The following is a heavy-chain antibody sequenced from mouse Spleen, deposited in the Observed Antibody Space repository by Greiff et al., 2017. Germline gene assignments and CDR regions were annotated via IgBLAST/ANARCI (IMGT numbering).Heavy chain of an antibody. J-gene: IGHJ3*01. CDR2: ISSGGGNT. Sequence: DVKLVESGGGLVKLGGSLKLSCAASGFTFSSYAMSWVRQTPEKRLEWVATISSGGGNTYYPDSVKGRFTISRDNAKNTLYLQMSSLKSEDTAMYYCARQREIYYGNYVWFAYWGQGTLVTVSA. V-gene: IGHV5-9*04. CDR3: ARQREIYYGNYVWFAY. CDR1: GFTFSSYA. D-gene: IGHD2-1*01.